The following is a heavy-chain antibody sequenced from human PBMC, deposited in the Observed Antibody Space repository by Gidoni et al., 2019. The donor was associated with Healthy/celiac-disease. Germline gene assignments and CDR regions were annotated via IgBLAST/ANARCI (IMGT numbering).Heavy chain of an antibody. V-gene: IGHV4-34*01. CDR3: ASYDFWSDNVY. Sequence: QVQLQQCGAGLLKPSETLSLTCAVYGGSFSGYYWSWIRQPPGKGLEWIGEINHIGSTNYNPSLKSRVTISVDTSKNQFSLKLSAVTAADTAVYYCASYDFWSDNVYWGQGTLVTVSS. J-gene: IGHJ4*02. CDR2: INHIGST. D-gene: IGHD3-3*01. CDR1: GGSFSGYY.